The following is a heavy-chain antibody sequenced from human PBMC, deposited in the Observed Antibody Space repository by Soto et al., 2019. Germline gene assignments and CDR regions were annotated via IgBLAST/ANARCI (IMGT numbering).Heavy chain of an antibody. J-gene: IGHJ6*03. CDR3: ARGPTTGDPALSHYYYYYMDV. CDR2: IYYSGST. CDR1: GGSISSYY. D-gene: IGHD7-27*01. Sequence: PSETLSLTCTVSGGSISSYYWSWIRQPPGKGLEWIGYIYYSGSTYDNPSLKSRVTISVDTSKNQFSLRLSSVTAADTAVYYCARGPTTGDPALSHYYYYYMDVWGKGTTVTVSS. V-gene: IGHV4-59*12.